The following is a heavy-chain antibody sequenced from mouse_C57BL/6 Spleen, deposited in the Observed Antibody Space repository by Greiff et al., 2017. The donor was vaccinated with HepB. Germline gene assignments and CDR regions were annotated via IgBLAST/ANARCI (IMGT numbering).Heavy chain of an antibody. CDR2: ISSGGSYT. CDR3: ARQITTPRYFDY. J-gene: IGHJ2*01. V-gene: IGHV5-6*01. Sequence: EVQVVESGGDLVKPGGSLKLSCAASGFTFSSYGMSWVRQTPDKRLEWVATISSGGSYTYYPDSVKGRFTISRDNAKNTLYLQMSSLKSEDTAMYYCARQITTPRYFDYWGQGTTLTVSS. CDR1: GFTFSSYG. D-gene: IGHD1-1*01.